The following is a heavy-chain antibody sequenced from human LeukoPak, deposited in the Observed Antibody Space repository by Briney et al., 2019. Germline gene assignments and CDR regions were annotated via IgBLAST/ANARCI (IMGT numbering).Heavy chain of an antibody. D-gene: IGHD1-1*01. CDR3: ARNVRLKYDAFDI. Sequence: SETRSLTCTVSGGAISIYDWSWIRQPAGKGLEWIGRIYTSGSTNYTPSLKSRATMSADTSKNQFSLKLSSVTAADTAVYYCARNVRLKYDAFDIWGQGTMVTVSS. CDR1: GGAISIYD. V-gene: IGHV4-4*07. J-gene: IGHJ3*02. CDR2: IYTSGST.